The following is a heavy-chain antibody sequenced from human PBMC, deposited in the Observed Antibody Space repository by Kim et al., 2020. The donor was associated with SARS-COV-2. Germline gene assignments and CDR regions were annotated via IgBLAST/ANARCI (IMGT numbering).Heavy chain of an antibody. D-gene: IGHD5-18*01. CDR3: ARDLSRTAMAVYYFDY. CDR2: IKQDGSEK. Sequence: GGSLRLSCAASGFTFSSYWMSWVRQAPGKGLEWVANIKQDGSEKYYVDSVKGRFTISRDNAKNSLYLQMNSLRAEDTAVYYCARDLSRTAMAVYYFDYWGQGTLVTVSS. J-gene: IGHJ4*02. V-gene: IGHV3-7*05. CDR1: GFTFSSYW.